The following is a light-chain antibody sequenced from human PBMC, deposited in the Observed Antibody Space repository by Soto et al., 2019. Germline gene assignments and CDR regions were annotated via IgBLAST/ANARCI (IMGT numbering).Light chain of an antibody. CDR3: QQRSSWLT. CDR1: HSIGDY. J-gene: IGKJ4*01. V-gene: IGKV3-11*01. Sequence: TQSPSTLSGSVGDRVTITCRASHSIGDYLAWYQHRPAQAPRLLIYDASKRATGIPARFNGSGSGTDFTLTITSLEPEDFAVYYCQQRSSWLTFGGGTKVDIK. CDR2: DAS.